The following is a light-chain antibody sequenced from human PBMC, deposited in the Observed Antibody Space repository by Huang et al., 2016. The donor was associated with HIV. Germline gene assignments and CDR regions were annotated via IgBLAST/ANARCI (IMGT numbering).Light chain of an antibody. CDR3: QYRANWG. Sequence: EIVLTQSPVTLSLSPGERATLSCRASQSIGTYLAWYQQKVGQALRLLIYDASNRATGIPARFSGSGSGTDFTLTISSLEPEDFALYYCQYRANWGFGPGTKVDIK. V-gene: IGKV3-11*01. J-gene: IGKJ3*01. CDR1: QSIGTY. CDR2: DAS.